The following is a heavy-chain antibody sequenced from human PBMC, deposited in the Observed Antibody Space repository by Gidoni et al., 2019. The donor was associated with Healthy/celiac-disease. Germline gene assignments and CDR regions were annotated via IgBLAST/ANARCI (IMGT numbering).Heavy chain of an antibody. Sequence: GDGLEWIGEINHSGSTNYNPSLKSRVTISVDTSKNQFSLKLSSVTAADTAVYYCARLRRYYDFWSGYGAFDIWGQGTMVTVSS. D-gene: IGHD3-3*01. CDR2: INHSGST. CDR3: ARLRRYYDFWSGYGAFDI. V-gene: IGHV4-34*01. J-gene: IGHJ3*02.